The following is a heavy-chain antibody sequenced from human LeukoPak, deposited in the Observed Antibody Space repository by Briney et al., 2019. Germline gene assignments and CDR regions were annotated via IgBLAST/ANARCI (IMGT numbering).Heavy chain of an antibody. V-gene: IGHV4-30-2*01. Sequence: PSETLSLTCAVSGGSISSGGYSWSWIRQPPGKGLEWIGYIYHSGSTYYNPSLKSRATISVDTSKNQFSLKLSSVTAADTAVYYCARDQNVGYCSGGSCDYYYYGMDVWGQGTTVTVSS. D-gene: IGHD2-15*01. CDR2: IYHSGST. CDR3: ARDQNVGYCSGGSCDYYYYGMDV. J-gene: IGHJ6*02. CDR1: GGSISSGGYS.